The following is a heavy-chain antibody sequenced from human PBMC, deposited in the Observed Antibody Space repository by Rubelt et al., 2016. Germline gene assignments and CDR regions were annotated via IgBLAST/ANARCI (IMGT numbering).Heavy chain of an antibody. CDR1: GYTFTSYA. CDR3: ARSKDTAMVTDADWYFDL. J-gene: IGHJ2*01. V-gene: IGHV1-3*01. CDR2: INAGNGNT. D-gene: IGHD5-18*01. Sequence: QVQLVQSGAEVKKPGASVKVSCKASGYTFTSYAMHWVRQAPGQRLEWMGWINAGNGNTKYSQKFKGRVTITRDTSASTAYRELSSLRSEDTAVYYCARSKDTAMVTDADWYFDLWGRGTLVTVSS.